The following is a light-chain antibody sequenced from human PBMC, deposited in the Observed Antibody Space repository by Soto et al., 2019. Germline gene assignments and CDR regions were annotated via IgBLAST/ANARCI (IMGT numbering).Light chain of an antibody. CDR1: QSVDTTF. J-gene: IGKJ1*01. CDR2: GAS. V-gene: IGKV3-20*01. Sequence: EIVLTQSPGSLSLSPGQRATLSCRASQSVDTTFFAWYQKKPGQAPRLLIYGASKRATGIPDRFSGSGSGTDFTLIISRLEPEDFAVYYCQQYMSSVTWGQGTKVEIK. CDR3: QQYMSSVT.